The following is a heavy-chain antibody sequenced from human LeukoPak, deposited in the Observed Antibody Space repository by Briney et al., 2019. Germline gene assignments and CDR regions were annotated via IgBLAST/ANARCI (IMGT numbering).Heavy chain of an antibody. J-gene: IGHJ6*02. V-gene: IGHV1-18*01. CDR3: ARDPTQLLWFGENYYYYGMDV. CDR1: GYTCTSYG. CDR2: ISAYNGNT. Sequence: ASVKVSCKASGYTCTSYGISWVRQAPGQGLEWMGWISAYNGNTNYAQKLQGRVTMTTDTSTSTAYMELRSLRSDDTAVYYCARDPTQLLWFGENYYYYGMDVWGQGTTVTVSS. D-gene: IGHD3-10*01.